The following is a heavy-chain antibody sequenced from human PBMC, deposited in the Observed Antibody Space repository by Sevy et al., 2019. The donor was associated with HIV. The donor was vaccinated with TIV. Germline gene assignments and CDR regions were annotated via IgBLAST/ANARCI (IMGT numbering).Heavy chain of an antibody. D-gene: IGHD3-3*01. CDR3: ARDRVTIFGVTIDYYFDY. Sequence: SETLSLTCTVSGDSISNYYWSWIRQPAGKGLEWIGRIYDSGSATYNPSLESRVTMSADTTKNQLSLKLNSVTAADTAVLYCARDRVTIFGVTIDYYFDYWGQGTLVTVSS. V-gene: IGHV4-4*07. CDR2: IYDSGSA. J-gene: IGHJ4*02. CDR1: GDSISNYY.